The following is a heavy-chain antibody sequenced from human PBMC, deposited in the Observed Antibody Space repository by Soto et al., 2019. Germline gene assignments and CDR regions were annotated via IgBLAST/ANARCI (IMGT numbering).Heavy chain of an antibody. CDR1: GGSVTSGVFS. CDR3: ARGHYYYAMDV. J-gene: IGHJ6*02. Sequence: SETLSLTCAVSGGSVTSGVFSCNWIRQPPGQGLEWIGYISHGGSPHYTPSLRSRVSISVDRSTNVISLNLTSMTPADTAVYFCARGHYYYAMDVWGQGTTVTVSS. CDR2: ISHGGSP. V-gene: IGHV4-30-2*01.